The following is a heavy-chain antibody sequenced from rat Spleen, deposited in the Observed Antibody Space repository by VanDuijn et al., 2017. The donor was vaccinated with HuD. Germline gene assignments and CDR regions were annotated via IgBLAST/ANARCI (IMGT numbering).Heavy chain of an antibody. CDR2: IIYDGSRT. J-gene: IGHJ3*01. Sequence: EVQLVESGGGLVQPGRSLKLSCAASGFTFSDFNIAWVRQSPKKGLEWVATIIYDGSRTFFRDSVKGRFTISRDNAKSTLYLQMDSLRSEDTATYYCTTGPRILRLDWFAYWGQGTLVTVSS. D-gene: IGHD1-6*01. CDR1: GFTFSDFN. CDR3: TTGPRILRLDWFAY. V-gene: IGHV5S10*01.